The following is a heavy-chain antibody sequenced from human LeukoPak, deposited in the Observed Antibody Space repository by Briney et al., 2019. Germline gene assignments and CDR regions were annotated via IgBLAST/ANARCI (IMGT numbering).Heavy chain of an antibody. D-gene: IGHD6-19*01. J-gene: IGHJ4*02. Sequence: GGSLRLSCAASGFAFSSYAMNWVRQAPGKGLEWASAINSAGGDTFYADSVKGRFTISRDNSKNTLYLQMNSLRVEDTAVYYCATGGSGWYSPFNYWGQGTLVTVSS. CDR1: GFAFSSYA. V-gene: IGHV3-23*01. CDR2: INSAGGDT. CDR3: ATGGSGWYSPFNY.